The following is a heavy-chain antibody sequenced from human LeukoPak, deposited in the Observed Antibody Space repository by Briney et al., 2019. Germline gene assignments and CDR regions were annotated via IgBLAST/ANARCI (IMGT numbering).Heavy chain of an antibody. Sequence: PSETLSLTCAVYGGSFSGYYWSWIRQPPGKGLEWIGEINHSGSTNYNPSLKGRVTISVDTSKNQFSLKLSSVTAADTAVYYCARGSSWHDYWGQGILVTVSS. CDR3: ARGSSWHDY. CDR1: GGSFSGYY. D-gene: IGHD6-13*01. CDR2: INHSGST. V-gene: IGHV4-34*01. J-gene: IGHJ4*02.